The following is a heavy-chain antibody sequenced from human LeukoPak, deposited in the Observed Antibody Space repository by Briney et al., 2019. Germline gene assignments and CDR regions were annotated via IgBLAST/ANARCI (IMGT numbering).Heavy chain of an antibody. V-gene: IGHV1-69*13. J-gene: IGHJ4*02. Sequence: ASVKVSCKASGGTFSSYAISWVRQAPGQGLEWMGGIIPIFGTANYAQKFQGRVTITADESTSTAYMELSSLRSEDTAVYYCARDLKAGSGSYYSGGDYWGQGTLVTVSS. CDR3: ARDLKAGSGSYYSGGDY. D-gene: IGHD3-10*01. CDR1: GGTFSSYA. CDR2: IIPIFGTA.